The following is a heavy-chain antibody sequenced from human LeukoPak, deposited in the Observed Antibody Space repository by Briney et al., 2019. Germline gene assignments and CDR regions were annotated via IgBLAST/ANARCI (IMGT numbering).Heavy chain of an antibody. V-gene: IGHV6-1*01. Sequence: SQTLSLTCALSADSPSSNSAAWNWLRQSPSRGLEWLGRTYYGSKLYHDYAGSVKSRIIVKPDTSKNHFSLQLNSVTPEDTAVYYCARDHRYGMDVWGQGTTVTVSS. CDR2: TYYGSKLYH. J-gene: IGHJ6*02. CDR1: ADSPSSNSAA. CDR3: ARDHRYGMDV.